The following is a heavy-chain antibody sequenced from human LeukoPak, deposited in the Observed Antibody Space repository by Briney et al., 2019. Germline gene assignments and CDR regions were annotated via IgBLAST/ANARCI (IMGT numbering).Heavy chain of an antibody. D-gene: IGHD5-12*01. Sequence: PGGSLRLSCAASGFTFSSYAMHWVRQAPGKGLEWVAVISYDGSNKYYADSVKGRFTISRDNSKNTLYLQMNSLRAEDTAVYYCARARPSMWIDYWGQGTLVTVSS. CDR2: ISYDGSNK. CDR1: GFTFSSYA. CDR3: ARARPSMWIDY. V-gene: IGHV3-30*04. J-gene: IGHJ4*02.